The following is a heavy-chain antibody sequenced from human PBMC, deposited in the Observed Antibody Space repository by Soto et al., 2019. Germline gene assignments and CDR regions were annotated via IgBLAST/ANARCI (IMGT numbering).Heavy chain of an antibody. CDR3: ARAPGITGNRFDP. CDR1: GGSFSGYY. J-gene: IGHJ5*02. CDR2: INHSGST. V-gene: IGHV4-34*01. Sequence: QVQLQQWGAGLLKPSETLSLTCAVYGGSFSGYYWSWIRQPPGKGLAWIGEINHSGSTNYNPSLKSRVTISVDTSKNQFSLKLSSVTAADTAVYYCARAPGITGNRFDPWGQGTLVTVSS. D-gene: IGHD1-20*01.